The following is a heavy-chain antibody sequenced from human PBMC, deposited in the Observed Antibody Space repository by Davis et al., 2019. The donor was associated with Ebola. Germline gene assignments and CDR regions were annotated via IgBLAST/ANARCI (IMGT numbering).Heavy chain of an antibody. V-gene: IGHV4-34*01. CDR2: INHSGST. CDR1: GGSFRGYY. J-gene: IGHJ6*02. D-gene: IGHD3-3*01. Sequence: SETLSLTCAVYGGSFRGYYWSWIRQPPGKGLEWIGEINHSGSTNYNPSLKSRVTISVDTSKNQFSLKLSSVTAADTAVYYCARGGFLEWLSDYYYYGMDVWGQGTTVTVSS. CDR3: ARGGFLEWLSDYYYYGMDV.